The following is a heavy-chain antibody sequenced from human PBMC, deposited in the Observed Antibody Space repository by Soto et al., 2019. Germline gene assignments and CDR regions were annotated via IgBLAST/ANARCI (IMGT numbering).Heavy chain of an antibody. V-gene: IGHV4-39*01. J-gene: IGHJ4*02. CDR3: ARIIPDDFWSGYYNYYFAY. D-gene: IGHD3-3*01. CDR2: IYYSGST. Sequence: PSETLSLTCTVSGGSISSSSYYWGWIRQPPGKGLEWIGSIYYSGSTYYNPSLKSRVTISVDTSKNQFSLKLSSVTAADTAVYNCARIIPDDFWSGYYNYYFAYGGQGTLVTVSS. CDR1: GGSISSSSYY.